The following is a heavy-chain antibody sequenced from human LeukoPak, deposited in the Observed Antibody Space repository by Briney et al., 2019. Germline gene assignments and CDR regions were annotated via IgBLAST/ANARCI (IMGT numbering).Heavy chain of an antibody. D-gene: IGHD3-22*01. J-gene: IGHJ4*02. Sequence: PGGSLRLSCAASGFTFSSYSMNWVRQAPGKGLEWVSSISSSSSYIYYADSVKGRFTISRDNAKNSLYLQMNSLRAEDTAVYYCAREKSQYYDSSGMIYWGQGTLVTVSS. CDR3: AREKSQYYDSSGMIY. CDR1: GFTFSSYS. CDR2: ISSSSSYI. V-gene: IGHV3-21*01.